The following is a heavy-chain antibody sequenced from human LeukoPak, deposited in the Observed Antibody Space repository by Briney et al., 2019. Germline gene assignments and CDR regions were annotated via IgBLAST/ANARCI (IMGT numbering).Heavy chain of an antibody. Sequence: GGSLRLSCAASGFTFSNYVMSWVRQAPGKGLEWVSYINHNGEMIFYPDFVKGRFTIPRDNAKNSLYLQMNSLRDEDTAVYYCARDNDWAFHYWGQGTLVTVSS. CDR2: INHNGEMI. V-gene: IGHV3-48*02. CDR1: GFTFSNYV. CDR3: ARDNDWAFHY. D-gene: IGHD3-9*01. J-gene: IGHJ4*02.